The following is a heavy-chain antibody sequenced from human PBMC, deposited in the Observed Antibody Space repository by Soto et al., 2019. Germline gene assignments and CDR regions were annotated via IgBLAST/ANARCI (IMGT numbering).Heavy chain of an antibody. CDR1: GFTFSSYG. CDR2: IWYDGSNK. J-gene: IGHJ4*02. D-gene: IGHD3-22*01. Sequence: QVQLVESGGGVVQPGRSLRLSCAASGFTFSSYGMHWVRQAPGKGLEWVAVIWYDGSNKYYADSVKGRFTISRDNSKNTLYLQMNSLRAEDTAVYYCARGDDYYDSSGYSRPDYWGQGILVTVSS. CDR3: ARGDDYYDSSGYSRPDY. V-gene: IGHV3-33*01.